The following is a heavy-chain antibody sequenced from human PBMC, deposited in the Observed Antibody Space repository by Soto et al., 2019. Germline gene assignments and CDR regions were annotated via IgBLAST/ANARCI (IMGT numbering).Heavy chain of an antibody. CDR1: GGSISSSNW. CDR2: IYHSGST. D-gene: IGHD3-3*01. J-gene: IGHJ5*02. CDR3: ARGIAILRTTYYDFWSGYLRRWFDNCFDP. V-gene: IGHV4-4*02. Sequence: SESLSLTCAVSGGSISSSNWGSWVRQPPGKGLEWIGEIYHSGSTNYNTSLKSRVTISVDKSKNQFSLKLSSVTAADTAVYYCARGIAILRTTYYDFWSGYLRRWFDNCFDPWGQGTLVTVSS.